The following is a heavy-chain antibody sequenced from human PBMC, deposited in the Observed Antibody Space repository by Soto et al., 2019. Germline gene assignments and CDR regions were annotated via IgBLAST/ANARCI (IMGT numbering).Heavy chain of an antibody. Sequence: SVKVSCKASGGTFSSYAISWVGQAPGRGLEWMGGIIPIFGTANYAQKFQGRVTITADESTSTAYMELSSLRSEDTAVYYCARDAVYYYDSSGYHYVDYYYGMDVWGEGTKVTVSS. CDR2: IIPIFGTA. CDR1: GGTFSSYA. J-gene: IGHJ6*04. V-gene: IGHV1-69*13. D-gene: IGHD3-22*01. CDR3: ARDAVYYYDSSGYHYVDYYYGMDV.